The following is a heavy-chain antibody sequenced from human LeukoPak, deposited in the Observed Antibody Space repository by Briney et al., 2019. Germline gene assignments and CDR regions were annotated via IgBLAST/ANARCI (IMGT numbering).Heavy chain of an antibody. CDR1: GGSISSSSYY. V-gene: IGHV4-39*07. Sequence: SETLSLTCTVSGGSISSSSYYWGWIRQPPGKGLEWIGSIYYSGSTYYNPSLKSRVTISVDTSKNQFSLKLTSVTAADTAVYYCARVRGGWHSYYYYMDVWGKGTTVTVSS. D-gene: IGHD6-19*01. CDR2: IYYSGST. J-gene: IGHJ6*03. CDR3: ARVRGGWHSYYYYMDV.